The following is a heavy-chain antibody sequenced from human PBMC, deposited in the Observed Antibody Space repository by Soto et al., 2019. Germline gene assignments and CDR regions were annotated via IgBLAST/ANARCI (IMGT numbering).Heavy chain of an antibody. J-gene: IGHJ4*02. CDR2: ISYDGSNK. D-gene: IGHD3-10*01. Sequence: GGSLRLSCAASGFTFSTYGMHWVRQAPGKGLEWVATISYDGSNKYYADSVKGRFTISRDDSKNTLYLQMNSLITDDTAVYYCARNRGASGSDSWGQGTLVTVSS. CDR3: ARNRGASGSDS. CDR1: GFTFSTYG. V-gene: IGHV3-30*03.